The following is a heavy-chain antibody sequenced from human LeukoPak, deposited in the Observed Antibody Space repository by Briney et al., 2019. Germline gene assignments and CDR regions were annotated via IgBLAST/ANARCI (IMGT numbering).Heavy chain of an antibody. Sequence: SETLSLTCAVSGGSFSDFYWSWIRQSPGKGLQWIGEINRSGSTNYNPSLKSRVTISVDTSKNQFSLKLSSVTAADTAVYYCARQVGATAGGDYWGQGTLVTVSS. V-gene: IGHV4-34*01. J-gene: IGHJ4*02. CDR3: ARQVGATAGGDY. D-gene: IGHD1-26*01. CDR1: GGSFSDFY. CDR2: INRSGST.